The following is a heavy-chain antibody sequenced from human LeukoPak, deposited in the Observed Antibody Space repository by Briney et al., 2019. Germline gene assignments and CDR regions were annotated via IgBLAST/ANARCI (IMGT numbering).Heavy chain of an antibody. CDR2: ISGSGGST. CDR3: AKSPGRLVPAAI. CDR1: GFTFSSYA. V-gene: IGHV3-23*01. D-gene: IGHD2-2*02. Sequence: GGSLRLSCAASGFTFSSYAMSWVRQAPGRGLEWVSAISGSGGSTYYADSVKGRFTISRDNSKNTLHLQMNSLRAEDTAVYYCAKSPGRLVPAAIWGQGTLVTVSS. J-gene: IGHJ4*02.